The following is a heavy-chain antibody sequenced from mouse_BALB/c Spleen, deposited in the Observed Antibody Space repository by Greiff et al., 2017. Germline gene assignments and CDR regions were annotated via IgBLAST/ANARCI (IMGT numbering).Heavy chain of an antibody. D-gene: IGHD2-1*01. CDR1: GFTFTDYY. CDR3: ARDDGNFAY. Sequence: EVKVVESGGGLVQPGGSLRLSCATSGFTFTDYYMSWVRQPPGKALEWLGFIRNKANGYTTEYSASVKGRFTISRDNSQSILYLQMNTLRAEDSATYYCARDDGNFAYWGQGTLVTVSA. J-gene: IGHJ3*01. CDR2: IRNKANGYTT. V-gene: IGHV7-3*02.